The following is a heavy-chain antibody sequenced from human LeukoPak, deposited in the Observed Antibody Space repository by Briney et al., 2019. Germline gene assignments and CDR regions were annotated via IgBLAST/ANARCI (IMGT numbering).Heavy chain of an antibody. Sequence: GGSLRLSCVASGFTFSSSWMSWVRRAPGKGLEWVANIKQDGSEKSYVESVRGRFTISRDNAKNSLYLQLNSLRAEDTALYYCARDNPPDYWGQGTLVTVSS. CDR1: GFTFSSSW. J-gene: IGHJ4*02. CDR2: IKQDGSEK. V-gene: IGHV3-7*03. CDR3: ARDNPPDY.